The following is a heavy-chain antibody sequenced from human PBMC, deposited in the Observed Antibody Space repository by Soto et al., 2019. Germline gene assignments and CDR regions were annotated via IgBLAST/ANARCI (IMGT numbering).Heavy chain of an antibody. D-gene: IGHD2-8*01. V-gene: IGHV3-33*01. J-gene: IGHJ6*02. CDR1: GXXXXXXG. CDR3: ARDGDYCTNGVCYSLPWVPYGMDV. CDR2: XXYDGSNK. Sequence: QVQLVESGGGXXXXGXXXXXSCAASGXXXXXXGMHXXXXXXGXGLEWVAXXXYDGSNKYYADSVKGRFTISRDNSKNTLYLQMNSLRAEDTAVYYCARDGDYCTNGVCYSLPWVPYGMDVWGQGTTVTVSS.